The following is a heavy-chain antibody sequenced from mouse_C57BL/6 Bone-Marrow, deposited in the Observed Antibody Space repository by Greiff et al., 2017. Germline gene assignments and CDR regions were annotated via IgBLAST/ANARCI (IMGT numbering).Heavy chain of an antibody. J-gene: IGHJ3*01. CDR3: ARSAIYDGYSAWFAY. V-gene: IGHV1-82*01. Sequence: VKLLESGPELVKPGASVKISCKASGYAFSSSWMNWVKQRPGKGLEWIGRIYPGDGDTNYNGKFKGKATLTADKSSSTAYMQLSSLTSEDSAVYFCARSAIYDGYSAWFAYWGQGTLVTVSA. CDR2: IYPGDGDT. D-gene: IGHD2-3*01. CDR1: GYAFSSSW.